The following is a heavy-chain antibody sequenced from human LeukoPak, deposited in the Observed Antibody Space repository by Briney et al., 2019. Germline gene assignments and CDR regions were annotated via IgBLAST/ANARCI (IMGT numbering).Heavy chain of an antibody. CDR2: ISSGSSYI. V-gene: IGHV3-21*01. CDR1: GFTFSSYT. Sequence: GGSLRLSCAASGFTFSSYTMNWVRQAPGKGLEWVSVISSGSSYIHYADSVKGRFTISRDNAKNSLYLQMNSLRAEDTAVYYCARDVPYGGPDYWGQGTLVTVSS. D-gene: IGHD4-23*01. J-gene: IGHJ4*02. CDR3: ARDVPYGGPDY.